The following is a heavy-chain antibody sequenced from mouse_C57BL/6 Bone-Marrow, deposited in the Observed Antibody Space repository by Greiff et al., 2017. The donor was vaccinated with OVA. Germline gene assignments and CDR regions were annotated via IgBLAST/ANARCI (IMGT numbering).Heavy chain of an antibody. CDR2: INPNNGGT. V-gene: IGHV1-26*01. CDR1: GYTFTDYY. CDR3: ARGYYYGSWYYAMDY. J-gene: IGHJ4*01. Sequence: VQLQQSGPELVKPGASVKISCKASGYTFTDYYMNWVKQSHGKSLEWIGDINPNNGGTSYNQKFKGKATLTVDKSSSTAYMELRSLTSEDTAVYYCARGYYYGSWYYAMDYWGQGTSVTVSS. D-gene: IGHD1-1*01.